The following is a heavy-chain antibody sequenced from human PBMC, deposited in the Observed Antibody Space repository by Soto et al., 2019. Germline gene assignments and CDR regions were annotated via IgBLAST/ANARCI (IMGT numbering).Heavy chain of an antibody. CDR2: VNPVSGNS. D-gene: IGHD6-13*01. Sequence: ASMKVSRKASGYTFTRSDINWGRQASGQGLEWMGWVNPVSGNSGYAQKFQGRVSMTMDTSIRTAYMELSGLRSEDTAVYYCARESVRQQLAYYFDYWGQGTLVTVSS. CDR1: GYTFTRSD. J-gene: IGHJ4*02. V-gene: IGHV1-8*01. CDR3: ARESVRQQLAYYFDY.